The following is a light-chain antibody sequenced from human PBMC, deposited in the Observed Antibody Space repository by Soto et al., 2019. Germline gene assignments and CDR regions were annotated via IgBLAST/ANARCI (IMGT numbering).Light chain of an antibody. Sequence: EIVLTQSPATLSLSPGERATLSCRASQSVDSSLTWYQQKPGQAPRLLIYDASSRATGIPDRFSGSGSGTDFTLTISRLEPEDFAVYYCQQYGSSRTFGQGTKVDIK. CDR3: QQYGSSRT. J-gene: IGKJ1*01. CDR1: QSVDSS. CDR2: DAS. V-gene: IGKV3-20*01.